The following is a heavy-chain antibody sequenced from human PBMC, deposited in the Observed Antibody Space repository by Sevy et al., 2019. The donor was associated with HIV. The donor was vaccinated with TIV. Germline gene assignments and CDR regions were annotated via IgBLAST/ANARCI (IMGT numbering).Heavy chain of an antibody. V-gene: IGHV6-1*01. CDR3: ARVPLRSLLYYFDY. CDR2: TYYASRWYN. J-gene: IGHJ4*02. D-gene: IGHD4-17*01. CDR1: GDSVSSNSVA. Sequence: KQSQTLSLTCAISGDSVSSNSVAWNWIRQSPSRGLEWLGRTYYASRWYNDYAVSVIGRITINPDTSKNQFSLQLNSVTPEDTAVYYCARVPLRSLLYYFDYWGQGVLVTVSS.